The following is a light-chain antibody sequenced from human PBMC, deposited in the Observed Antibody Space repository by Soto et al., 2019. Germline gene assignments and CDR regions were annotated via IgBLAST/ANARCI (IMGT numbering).Light chain of an antibody. CDR3: QQYNNWPPIT. V-gene: IGKV3D-15*01. Sequence: IVMTQSPSTLSVSPGERATLSCRASQNIYSKVAWYQQKPGQAPRLLIYGASTRATGIPARFSGSGSGTEFILTISSLQYEDFAVHYCQQYNNWPPITFGQGTRLEIK. CDR1: QNIYSK. J-gene: IGKJ5*01. CDR2: GAS.